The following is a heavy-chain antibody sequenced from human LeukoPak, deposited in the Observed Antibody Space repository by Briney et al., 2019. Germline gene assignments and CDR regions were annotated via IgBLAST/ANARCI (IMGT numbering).Heavy chain of an antibody. CDR2: ISSDGNDK. V-gene: IGHV3-30*18. D-gene: IGHD6-13*01. Sequence: GGSLRLSCAASGFSFDDYAMHWVRQAPGKGLEWVAVISSDGNDKYHADSVKGRFTISRDNSKNTLYLQMNSLGAEDTAVYYCAKDRDVGAAGYYFGYWGQGTLLTVSS. CDR3: AKDRDVGAAGYYFGY. CDR1: GFSFDDYA. J-gene: IGHJ4*02.